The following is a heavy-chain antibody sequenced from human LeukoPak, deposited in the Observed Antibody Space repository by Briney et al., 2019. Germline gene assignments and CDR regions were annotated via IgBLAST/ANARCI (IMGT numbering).Heavy chain of an antibody. J-gene: IGHJ5*02. D-gene: IGHD6-19*01. CDR3: AGGAMAVDWFDP. CDR2: IYYSGST. Sequence: SETLSLTCTVSGGSISSYYWSWIRQPPGKGLEWIGYIYYSGSTNYNPSLKSRVTISVDTSKNQFSLKLSSVTAADTAVYYCAGGAMAVDWFDPWGQGTLVTVSS. CDR1: GGSISSYY. V-gene: IGHV4-59*08.